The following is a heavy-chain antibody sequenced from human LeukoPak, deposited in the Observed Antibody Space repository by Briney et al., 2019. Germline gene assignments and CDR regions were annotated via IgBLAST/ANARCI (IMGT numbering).Heavy chain of an antibody. Sequence: PSQTLSLTCTVSGGSISIGSYYWNWIRQPAGKGLEWLERIYTSESTNYDASLKSRVTISIDRYRNQFSLKLSSVTAADTAVYYCARDRLGGWELDYWGQGTLVTVSS. CDR1: GGSISIGSYY. V-gene: IGHV4-61*02. CDR2: IYTSEST. CDR3: ARDRLGGWELDY. J-gene: IGHJ4*02. D-gene: IGHD1-26*01.